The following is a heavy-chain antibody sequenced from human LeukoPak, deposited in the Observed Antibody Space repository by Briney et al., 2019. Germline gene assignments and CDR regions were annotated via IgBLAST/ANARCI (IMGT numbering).Heavy chain of an antibody. J-gene: IGHJ4*02. CDR1: GFTFSSYA. CDR2: ISGSGGST. D-gene: IGHD3-10*01. V-gene: IGHV3-23*01. CDR3: AKGTGAWFGELMVDY. Sequence: GGSLRLSCAASGFTFSSYAMSWVRQAPGKGLEWVSAISGSGGSTYYADSVKGRFTISRDNSKNTLYLQMNSLRAEDTAVCYCAKGTGAWFGELMVDYWGQGTLVTVSS.